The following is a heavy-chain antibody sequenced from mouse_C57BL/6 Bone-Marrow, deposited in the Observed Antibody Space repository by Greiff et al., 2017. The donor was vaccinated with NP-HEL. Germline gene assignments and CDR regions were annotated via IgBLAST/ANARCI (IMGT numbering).Heavy chain of an antibody. CDR1: GYTFTDYY. CDR2: INPYNGGT. D-gene: IGHD1-1*02. Sequence: EVQLQQSGPVLVKPGASVKMSCKASGYTFTDYYMNWVKQSHGKSLEWIGVINPYNGGTSYNQKFKGKATLTVDKSSSTAYMELNSLTSEDSPVYYCAIWGRHFDYWGQGTTLTVSS. J-gene: IGHJ2*01. V-gene: IGHV1-19*01. CDR3: AIWGRHFDY.